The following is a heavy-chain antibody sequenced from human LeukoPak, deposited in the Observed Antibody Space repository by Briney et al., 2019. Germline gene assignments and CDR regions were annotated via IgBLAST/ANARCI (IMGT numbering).Heavy chain of an antibody. V-gene: IGHV1-2*02. CDR3: AREYSSRGNRWFDP. J-gene: IGHJ5*02. D-gene: IGHD6-13*01. CDR2: INPNSGGT. Sequence: ASVKVSCKASGYTFTGYYMHWVRQAPGQGLEWMGWINPNSGGTNYAQKFQGRVTMTRDTSISTAYMELSRLRSDDTAVYYCAREYSSRGNRWFDPWGQGTLVTVSS. CDR1: GYTFTGYY.